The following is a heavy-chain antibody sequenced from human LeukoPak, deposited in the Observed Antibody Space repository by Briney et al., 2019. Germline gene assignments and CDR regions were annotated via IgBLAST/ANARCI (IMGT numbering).Heavy chain of an antibody. D-gene: IGHD2/OR15-2a*01. CDR1: GYTFTGYY. CDR2: INPNSGNT. J-gene: IGHJ6*03. CDR3: ARGRKGLLSYYMDV. Sequence: ASVKVSCKASGYTFTGYYMHWVRQAPGQGLEWMGWINPNSGNTGYAQKFQGRVTITRNTSISTAYMELSSLRSEDTAVYYCARGRKGLLSYYMDVWGKGTTVTVSS. V-gene: IGHV1-8*03.